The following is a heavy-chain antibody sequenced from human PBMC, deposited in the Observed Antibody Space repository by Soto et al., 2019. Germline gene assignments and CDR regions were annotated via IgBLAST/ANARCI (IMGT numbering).Heavy chain of an antibody. CDR2: INSDGSST. J-gene: IGHJ4*02. V-gene: IGHV3-74*01. CDR3: ARAPSRTGTMNF. CDR1: GFTFSNYW. D-gene: IGHD1-7*01. Sequence: LGGSLRLSCAASGFTFSNYWMHWVRQSPGKGLVWVSRINSDGSSTSYADSVKGRFTISRDNAKSTLSLQMSSLRAEDTAVYYCARAPSRTGTMNFWGQGTLVTVSS.